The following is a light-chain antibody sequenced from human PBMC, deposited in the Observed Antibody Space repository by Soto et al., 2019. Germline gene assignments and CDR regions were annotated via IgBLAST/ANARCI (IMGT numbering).Light chain of an antibody. J-gene: IGLJ2*01. V-gene: IGLV2-14*03. CDR3: SSYRSITTPVI. CDR1: SSDFGTYNH. Sequence: QSALTQPTSVSGSPGQSITISGTGTSSDFGTYNHVSWYQQHPGKAPKVMIFDVGNRPSGVSNRFSGSKSGNTASLTISGLLAEDEADYYCSSYRSITTPVIFGGGTKVTVL. CDR2: DVG.